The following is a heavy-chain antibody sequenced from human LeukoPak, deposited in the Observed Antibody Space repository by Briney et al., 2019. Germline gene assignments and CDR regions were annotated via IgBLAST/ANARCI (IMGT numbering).Heavy chain of an antibody. D-gene: IGHD2-21*02. CDR2: IYYSGST. Sequence: SETLSLTCTVSGGSISSYYWSWIRRPPGKGLEWIGYIYYSGSTNYNPSLKSRVTISVDTSKNQFSLKLSSVTAADTAVCYCVSLLVTAASYWYFDLWGRGTLVTVSS. V-gene: IGHV4-59*08. CDR3: VSLLVTAASYWYFDL. CDR1: GGSISSYY. J-gene: IGHJ2*01.